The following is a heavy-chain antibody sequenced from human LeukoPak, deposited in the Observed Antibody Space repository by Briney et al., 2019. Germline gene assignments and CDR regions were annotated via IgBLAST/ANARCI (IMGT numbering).Heavy chain of an antibody. CDR3: NAIYSSGWYDAKGVERSN. D-gene: IGHD6-19*01. CDR1: GFTFSGSA. J-gene: IGHJ4*02. V-gene: IGHV3-73*01. CDR2: IRSKANSYAT. Sequence: GGSLRLSCAASGFTFSGSAMHWVRQASGKGLEWVGRIRSKANSYATAYAASVKGRFTISRDDSKNTAYLQMNSLKTEDTAVYYCNAIYSSGWYDAKGVERSNWGQGTLVTVSS.